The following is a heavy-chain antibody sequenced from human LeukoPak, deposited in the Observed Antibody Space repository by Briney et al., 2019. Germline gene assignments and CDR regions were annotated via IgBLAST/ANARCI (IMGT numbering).Heavy chain of an antibody. Sequence: PGGSLRLSCAASGFTVSSDYMNWVRQAPGKGLEWVSLISPGGNTFYADSVKGRFTISRDNSKNTLYLQMNSLRVEDTAVYYCARSGYYDSSALNWFDPWGQGTLVTVSP. CDR2: ISPGGNT. D-gene: IGHD3-22*01. CDR3: ARSGYYDSSALNWFDP. V-gene: IGHV3-66*01. CDR1: GFTVSSDY. J-gene: IGHJ5*02.